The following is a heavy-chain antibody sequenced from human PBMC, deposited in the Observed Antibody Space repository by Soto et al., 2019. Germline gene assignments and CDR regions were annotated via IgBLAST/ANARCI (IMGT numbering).Heavy chain of an antibody. D-gene: IGHD6-13*01. V-gene: IGHV3-9*01. CDR3: AKDWGSSWLFDY. CDR1: GFTVDDYA. CDR2: ISWNSGSI. J-gene: IGHJ4*02. Sequence: GGSLRLSCAASGFTVDDYAMHWVRQAPGKGLEWVSGISWNSGSIGYADSVKGRFTISRDNAKNSLYLQMNSLRAEDTALYYCAKDWGSSWLFDYWGQGTLVXVSS.